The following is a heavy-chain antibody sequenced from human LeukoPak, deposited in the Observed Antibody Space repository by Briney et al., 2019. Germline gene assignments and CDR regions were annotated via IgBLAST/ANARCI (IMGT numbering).Heavy chain of an antibody. J-gene: IGHJ4*02. Sequence: GASVKVSCKASGGTFSSYAISWVRQAPGQGLEWMGGIIPIFGTANYAQKFQGRVTITADESTNTAYMELSSLRSEDTAVYYCARGNRVYYDSSGISTSFDYWGQGTLVTVSS. CDR2: IIPIFGTA. V-gene: IGHV1-69*13. CDR1: GGTFSSYA. D-gene: IGHD3-22*01. CDR3: ARGNRVYYDSSGISTSFDY.